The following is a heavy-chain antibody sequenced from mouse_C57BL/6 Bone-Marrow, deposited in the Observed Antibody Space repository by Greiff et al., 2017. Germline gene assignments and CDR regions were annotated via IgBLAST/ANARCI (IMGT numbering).Heavy chain of an antibody. CDR1: GFNIKDDY. CDR2: IDPENGDT. Sequence: EVQLQQSGAELVRPGASVKLSCTASGFNIKDDYMHWVKQRPEQGLEWIGWIDPENGDTEYASKFQGKATITADTSSNTAYLQLSSLTSEDTAVYYCTPTYGSSFYWGQGTTLTVSS. CDR3: TPTYGSSFY. D-gene: IGHD1-1*01. V-gene: IGHV14-4*01. J-gene: IGHJ2*01.